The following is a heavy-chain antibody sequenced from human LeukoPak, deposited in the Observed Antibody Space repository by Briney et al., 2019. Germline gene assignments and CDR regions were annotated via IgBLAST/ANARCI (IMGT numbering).Heavy chain of an antibody. CDR1: GFTFSSYW. CDR2: IKQDGSEK. J-gene: IGHJ4*02. CDR3: AREEVLWFGELFYDY. V-gene: IGHV3-7*03. D-gene: IGHD3-10*01. Sequence: PGGSLRLCCAASGFTFSSYWMSWVRQAPGKGLEWVANIKQDGSEKYYVDSVKGRFTISRDNAKNSLYLQMNSLRAEDTAVYYCAREEVLWFGELFYDYWGQGTLVTVSS.